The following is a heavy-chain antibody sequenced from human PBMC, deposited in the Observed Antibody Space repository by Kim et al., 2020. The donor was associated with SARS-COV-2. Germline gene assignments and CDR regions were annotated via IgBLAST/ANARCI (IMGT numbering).Heavy chain of an antibody. CDR1: GGSISSSSYY. Sequence: SETLSLTCTVSGGSISSSSYYWGWIRQPPGKGLEWIGSIYYSGSTYYNPSLKSRVTISVDTSKNQFSLKLSSVTAADTAVYYCARLQHISYGYSYGYGDFDYWGQGTLVTVSS. V-gene: IGHV4-39*01. CDR2: IYYSGST. D-gene: IGHD5-18*01. J-gene: IGHJ4*02. CDR3: ARLQHISYGYSYGYGDFDY.